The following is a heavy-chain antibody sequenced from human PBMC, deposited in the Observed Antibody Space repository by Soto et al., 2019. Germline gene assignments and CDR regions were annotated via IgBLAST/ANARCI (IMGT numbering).Heavy chain of an antibody. D-gene: IGHD4-17*01. CDR3: ARQNGYFPQFDY. V-gene: IGHV4-4*02. CDR2: IFPTGST. J-gene: IGHJ4*02. CDR1: SGSISSSNW. Sequence: SETLSLTCDVSSGSISSSNWWSWVRQPPGKGLEWIGEIFPTGSTNYNPSLKSRLTISIDKSKNQFSLRLSSVTAADTAVYYCARQNGYFPQFDYWGQGTLVTVSS.